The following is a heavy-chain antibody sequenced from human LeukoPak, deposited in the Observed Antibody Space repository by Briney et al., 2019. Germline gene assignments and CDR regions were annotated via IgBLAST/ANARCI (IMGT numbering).Heavy chain of an antibody. V-gene: IGHV1-2*02. CDR3: ARDGDYGRGSYYRGCIDS. CDR1: GYSFTPFY. Sequence: ASVKVSSTPSGYSFTPFYLHWVRQAPAQGLEWMGWIHPRSGDTTYAQKFQGRVTLTRDTSISTAYMDLSSLRADDTAVYYCARDGDYGRGSYYRGCIDSWGQGTPVTVST. CDR2: IHPRSGDT. D-gene: IGHD3-10*01. J-gene: IGHJ4*02.